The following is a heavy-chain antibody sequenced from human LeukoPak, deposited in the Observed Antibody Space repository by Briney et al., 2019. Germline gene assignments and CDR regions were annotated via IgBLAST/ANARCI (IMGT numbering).Heavy chain of an antibody. V-gene: IGHV3-30*18. Sequence: GGSLRLSCAASGFTFSSYGMHWVRPAPGKGLEWVALISYDGTNKYYGDSVKGRFTISRDKSKSTLFLQMNSLRAEDTAVYYCAKASIAAAGGYFQHWGQGTLVTVSS. J-gene: IGHJ1*01. CDR1: GFTFSSYG. D-gene: IGHD6-13*01. CDR2: ISYDGTNK. CDR3: AKASIAAAGGYFQH.